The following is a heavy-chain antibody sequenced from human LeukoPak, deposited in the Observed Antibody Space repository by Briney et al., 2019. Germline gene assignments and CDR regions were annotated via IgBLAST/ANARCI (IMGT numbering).Heavy chain of an antibody. V-gene: IGHV3-20*04. CDR1: GFTFDDYA. Sequence: PGGSLRLSCAASGFTFDDYAMNWVRQAPGKGLEWVAGINWNGGNTGYAETVKGRFTISRDNAKNSLYLQMNSLRAEDTALYYCTRDPYFSGGYFDHWGQGTLVTVSS. CDR3: TRDPYFSGGYFDH. D-gene: IGHD6-19*01. CDR2: INWNGGNT. J-gene: IGHJ4*02.